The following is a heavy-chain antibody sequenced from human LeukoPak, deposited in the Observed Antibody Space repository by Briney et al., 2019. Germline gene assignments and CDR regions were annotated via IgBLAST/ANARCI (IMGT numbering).Heavy chain of an antibody. CDR2: IYTSGST. V-gene: IGHV4-4*07. D-gene: IGHD6-19*01. CDR3: ARGDAIAVAGNFDY. J-gene: IGHJ4*02. CDR1: GDSISNYY. Sequence: SETLSLTCSVSGDSISNYYWSWIRQPAGKGLEWIGRIYTSGSTNYNPSLKSRVTMSVDTSKNQFSLKLSSVTAADTAVYYCARGDAIAVAGNFDYWGQGTLVTVSS.